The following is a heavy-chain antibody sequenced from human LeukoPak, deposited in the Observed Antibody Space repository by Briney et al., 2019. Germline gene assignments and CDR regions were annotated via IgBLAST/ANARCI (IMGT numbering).Heavy chain of an antibody. CDR2: INWNGGST. Sequence: GGSLRLSCAASGFTFDDYSMSWVRQAPGKGLEWVSGINWNGGSTGYADSVKGRFTISRDNPKNSLYLQMNSLRAEDTALYYCARDDLLYYYGSGSYPDYWGQGTLVTVSS. J-gene: IGHJ4*02. CDR3: ARDDLLYYYGSGSYPDY. V-gene: IGHV3-20*04. CDR1: GFTFDDYS. D-gene: IGHD3-10*01.